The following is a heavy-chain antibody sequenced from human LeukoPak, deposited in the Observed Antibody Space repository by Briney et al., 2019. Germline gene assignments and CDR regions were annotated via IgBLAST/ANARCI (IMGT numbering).Heavy chain of an antibody. CDR3: AKSVVVATTRLGPFDT. Sequence: SATLSLTCSVSGDSLSTNNYFWGWIRQPPGMGLEWIGSISYNGITYYNPSLRSRATVSVDTSKNQFSLQLSSVTAADMAVYYCAKSVVVATTRLGPFDTWGQGTMVIVSS. CDR2: ISYNGIT. D-gene: IGHD3-22*01. J-gene: IGHJ3*02. CDR1: GDSLSTNNYF. V-gene: IGHV4-39*01.